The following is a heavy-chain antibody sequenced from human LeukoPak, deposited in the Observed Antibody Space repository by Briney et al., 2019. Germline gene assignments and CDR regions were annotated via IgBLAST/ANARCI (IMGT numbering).Heavy chain of an antibody. CDR1: GYAFTIYG. CDR2: ISAYNGNT. Sequence: ASVTLSYKASGYAFTIYGISWVRQAPGQGLEWMGWISAYNGNTNYAQKLQGRVTMTTDTSTSTAYMELRSLRLDDTAVYYCARCLYDSSGYYVYWGQGTLVTVSS. CDR3: ARCLYDSSGYYVY. J-gene: IGHJ4*02. D-gene: IGHD3-22*01. V-gene: IGHV1-18*01.